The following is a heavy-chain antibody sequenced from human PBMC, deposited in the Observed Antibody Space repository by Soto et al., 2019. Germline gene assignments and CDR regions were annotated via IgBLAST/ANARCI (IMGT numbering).Heavy chain of an antibody. CDR2: IDPKRGGT. V-gene: IGHV1-2*02. Sequence: QLQLVQSGAQVTKPGASVKVSCRISGPTFITYFIHWVRQAPGQGLAWMGWIDPKRGGTTYEQKFRGRVTMTRDTSINTAYMDLNRLTSDDTAMYYCARVSVDVPEWGQGTLITVSS. CDR3: ARVSVDVPE. J-gene: IGHJ4*02. CDR1: GPTFITYF. D-gene: IGHD5-12*01.